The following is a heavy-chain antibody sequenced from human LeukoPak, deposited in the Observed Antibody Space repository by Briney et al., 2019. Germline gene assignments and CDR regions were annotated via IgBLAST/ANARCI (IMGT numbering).Heavy chain of an antibody. CDR1: GFTFSSYA. CDR3: AKERTSIVVVPAATDY. J-gene: IGHJ4*02. D-gene: IGHD2-2*01. V-gene: IGHV3-23*01. Sequence: GGSPRLSCAASGFTFSSYAMSWVRQAPGKGLEWVSAISGSGGSTYYADSVKGRFTISRDNSKNTLYLQMNSLRAEDTAVYYCAKERTSIVVVPAATDYWGQRTLVTVSS. CDR2: ISGSGGST.